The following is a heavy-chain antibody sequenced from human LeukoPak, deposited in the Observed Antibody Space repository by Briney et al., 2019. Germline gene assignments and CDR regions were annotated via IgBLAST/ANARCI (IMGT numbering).Heavy chain of an antibody. CDR3: AVDYYDSSGYLY. J-gene: IGHJ4*02. Sequence: GASVKVSCKASGYTFTGYYMHWVRRAPGQGLEWMGWINPNGGGTNYAQKFQGRVTMTRDTSISTAYMELSRLRSDDTAVYYCAVDYYDSSGYLYWGQGTLVTVSS. CDR2: INPNGGGT. D-gene: IGHD3-22*01. CDR1: GYTFTGYY. V-gene: IGHV1-2*02.